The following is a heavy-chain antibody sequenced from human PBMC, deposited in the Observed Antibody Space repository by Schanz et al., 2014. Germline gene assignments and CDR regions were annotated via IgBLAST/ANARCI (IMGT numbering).Heavy chain of an antibody. J-gene: IGHJ4*02. D-gene: IGHD1-7*01. CDR3: ARVDWNFGVDY. CDR1: GFTVRINY. Sequence: EVQVVESGGGLIQPGGSLRLSCAASGFTVRINYMSWVRQAPGKGLEWVSVIYAGDTKYYADSVKGRFTISRDNSKDTMYLQMNNLRVEDTAVYYCARVDWNFGVDYWGQGTLVTVSS. V-gene: IGHV3-53*01. CDR2: IYAGDTK.